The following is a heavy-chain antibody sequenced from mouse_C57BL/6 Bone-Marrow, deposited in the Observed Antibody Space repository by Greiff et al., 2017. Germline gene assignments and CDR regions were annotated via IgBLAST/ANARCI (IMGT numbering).Heavy chain of an antibody. V-gene: IGHV1-82*01. CDR1: GYAFSSSW. D-gene: IGHD3-2*02. CDR3: ARSQLRLLAWVAY. Sequence: QVQLKESGPELVKPGASVKISCKASGYAFSSSWMHWVKQRPGKGLEWIGRIYPGDGDTNYNGKFKGKATLTADKSSSTAYMQLSSLTSEDSAVXFSARSQLRLLAWVAYWGQGTLVTVSA. J-gene: IGHJ3*01. CDR2: IYPGDGDT.